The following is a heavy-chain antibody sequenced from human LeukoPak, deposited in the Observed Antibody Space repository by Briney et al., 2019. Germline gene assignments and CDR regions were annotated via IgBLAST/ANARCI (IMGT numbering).Heavy chain of an antibody. J-gene: IGHJ4*02. V-gene: IGHV3-23*01. CDR3: ARDYCSSTSCLFDY. CDR1: GFTLSSYA. CDR2: ISGSGGST. D-gene: IGHD2-2*01. Sequence: GGSLRLSCAASGFTLSSYAMTWVRQAPGKGLEWVSAISGSGGSTYYADSVKGRFTISRDNSKNTLYLQMNSLRTEDTAVYYCARDYCSSTSCLFDYWGQGTLVTVSS.